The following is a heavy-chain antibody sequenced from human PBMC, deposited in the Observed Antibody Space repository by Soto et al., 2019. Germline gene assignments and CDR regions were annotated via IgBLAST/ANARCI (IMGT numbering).Heavy chain of an antibody. CDR3: ARPPGITTSRRDY. D-gene: IGHD1-1*01. V-gene: IGHV4-39*01. Sequence: QLQLQESGPGLVKPSENLSLTCSVSGGSISSPSYYWGWIRQPPGKGLEWSGSIYYSGNTYYNPSPNSRVTIFVDTSRTQFSLQATSVTAADKVVNFCARPPGITTSRRDYWGQGTLVTVSS. J-gene: IGHJ4*02. CDR1: GGSISSPSYY. CDR2: IYYSGNT.